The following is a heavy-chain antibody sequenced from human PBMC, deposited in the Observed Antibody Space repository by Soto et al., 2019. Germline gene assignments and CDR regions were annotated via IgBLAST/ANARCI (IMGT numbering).Heavy chain of an antibody. CDR3: ASREVDTPMVNYY. Sequence: PSETLSLTCAVYGGSFSGYYWSRIRQPPGKGLEWIGEINHSGSTNYNPSLKSRVTLSVDTSKNQFSLKMRSVTAADTAVYYCASREVDTPMVNYYWGQGTLVTVYS. J-gene: IGHJ4*02. CDR2: INHSGST. CDR1: GGSFSGYY. V-gene: IGHV4-34*01. D-gene: IGHD5-18*01.